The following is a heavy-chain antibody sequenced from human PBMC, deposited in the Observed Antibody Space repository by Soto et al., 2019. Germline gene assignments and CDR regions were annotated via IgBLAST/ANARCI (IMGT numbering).Heavy chain of an antibody. D-gene: IGHD3-22*01. J-gene: IGHJ4*02. V-gene: IGHV3-43*01. CDR3: AKDKKGRGSSGFYSDY. CDR2: ISWDGVLR. Sequence: PGGSLRLSCAASGFTFGDYTMHWVRQTPEKGLEWVSLISWDGVLRFYADSVEGRFTISRDNSKDFLYLQMSSLRAENTALYSYAKDKKGRGSSGFYSDYWGQGTQVTVSS. CDR1: GFTFGDYT.